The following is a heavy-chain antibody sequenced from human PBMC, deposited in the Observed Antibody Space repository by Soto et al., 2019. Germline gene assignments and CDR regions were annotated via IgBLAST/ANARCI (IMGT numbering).Heavy chain of an antibody. CDR2: IRGSGGRT. V-gene: IGHV3-23*01. Sequence: GGSLRLSCAASGFALGNYPMNWVRQAPGKGLEWVSAIRGSGGRTFYADSVQGRLTISRDNSKNTLYLHMSSLRAEDTAVYYCAKPILCGGDCYAPLDYWGPGTLVTVSS. J-gene: IGHJ4*02. CDR3: AKPILCGGDCYAPLDY. CDR1: GFALGNYP. D-gene: IGHD2-21*02.